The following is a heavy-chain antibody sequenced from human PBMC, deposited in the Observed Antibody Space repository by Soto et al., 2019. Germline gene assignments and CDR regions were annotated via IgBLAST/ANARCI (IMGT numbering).Heavy chain of an antibody. V-gene: IGHV3-74*01. J-gene: IGHJ5*02. CDR1: GFTFSSYW. Sequence: EVQLVESGGGLVQPGGSLRLSCAASGFTFSSYWMHWVRQAPGKGLVWVSRINSDGSSTSYANSVKGRFTISRDNAKNTLYLQMNSLRAEDTAVYYCARDHVVSRNWFDPWGQGTLVTVSS. CDR2: INSDGSST. CDR3: ARDHVVSRNWFDP. D-gene: IGHD2-21*01.